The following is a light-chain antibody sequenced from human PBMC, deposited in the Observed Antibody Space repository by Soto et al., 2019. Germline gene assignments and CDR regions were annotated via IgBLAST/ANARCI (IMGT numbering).Light chain of an antibody. J-gene: IGKJ1*01. Sequence: DIQMTQSPSTLSASVGDRVTITCRVSQSISSWLAWYQQKPGKAPKLLIYKASSLESGVPSRFSGSGSGTELTLTISSLQPDDFATYYCQQYNSYPWTFGQGTKVEIK. V-gene: IGKV1-5*03. CDR3: QQYNSYPWT. CDR1: QSISSW. CDR2: KAS.